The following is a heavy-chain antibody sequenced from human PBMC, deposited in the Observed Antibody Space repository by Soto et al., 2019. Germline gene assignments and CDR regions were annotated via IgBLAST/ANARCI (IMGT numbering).Heavy chain of an antibody. CDR3: VRWVYGSNSLEF. D-gene: IGHD4-17*01. J-gene: IGHJ4*03. Sequence: QVRLVQSGAEVKKAGASVKVSCKTSGYIFTGYFIHWVRQTPGQGLQWMGRITPNSGDTNYGQTFQGSLTFTTYTSTSTAYMELSGVILDATAVYYLVRWVYGSNSLEFWGQGTLVTVYS. CDR1: GYIFTGYF. V-gene: IGHV1-2*06. CDR2: ITPNSGDT.